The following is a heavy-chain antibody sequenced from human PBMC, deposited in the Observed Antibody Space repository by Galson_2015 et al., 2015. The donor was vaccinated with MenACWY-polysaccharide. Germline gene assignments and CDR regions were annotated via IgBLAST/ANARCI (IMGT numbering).Heavy chain of an antibody. CDR3: AKDRYSSSWYFDY. Sequence: CLRLSCAASGFTFSSYAMSWVRQVPGKGLEWVSGISGSGGSTYYADSVKGRFTTSRDNSKNMLYLQMNSLRAEDTAVYYCAKDRYSSSWYFDYWGQGTLVTVSS. D-gene: IGHD6-13*01. CDR2: ISGSGGST. CDR1: GFTFSSYA. V-gene: IGHV3-23*01. J-gene: IGHJ4*02.